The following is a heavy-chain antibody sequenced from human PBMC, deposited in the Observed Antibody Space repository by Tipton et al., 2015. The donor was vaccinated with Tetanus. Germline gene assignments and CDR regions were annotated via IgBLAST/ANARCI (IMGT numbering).Heavy chain of an antibody. CDR3: ARANYDSSKKGPFDA. Sequence: TLSLTCTVSGGSINNSAWWSWVRQPPGKGLEWIGEISQTGSTNHNLSLRSRVTLSVDKSKNQFSLKVTSVTAADTAVYFCARANYDSSKKGPFDAWGQGILVIVSA. CDR1: GGSINNSAW. J-gene: IGHJ4*02. CDR2: ISQTGST. D-gene: IGHD3-3*01. V-gene: IGHV4-4*01.